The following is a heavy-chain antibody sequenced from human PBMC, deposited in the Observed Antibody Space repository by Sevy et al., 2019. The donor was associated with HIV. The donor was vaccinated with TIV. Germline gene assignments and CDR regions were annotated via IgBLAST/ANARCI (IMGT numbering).Heavy chain of an antibody. CDR3: GRHRGQRSWIQLWLLGGFDY. Sequence: GGSLRLSCAASGFTFSSYAMHWVRQAPGKGLEWVAVISYDGSNKYYADSVKGRFTISRDNSKNTLYLQMNSLRAEDTDMYYCGRHRGQRSWIQLWLLGGFDYWGQGTLVTVSS. J-gene: IGHJ4*02. D-gene: IGHD5-18*01. CDR2: ISYDGSNK. CDR1: GFTFSSYA. V-gene: IGHV3-30-3*01.